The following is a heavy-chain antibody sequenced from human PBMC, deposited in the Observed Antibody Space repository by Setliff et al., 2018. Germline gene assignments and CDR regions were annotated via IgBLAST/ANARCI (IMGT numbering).Heavy chain of an antibody. CDR1: GFTFSHTW. Sequence: GGSLRLSCAASGFTFSHTWMNWVRQAPGKGLEWVGRIKGQTDGGTTDYAAPVKGRFSISRDDSKNTVYLQMNSLKTEDTAVYYCTTGYISGYYIGHWGLGTLVTVSS. D-gene: IGHD6-19*01. CDR3: TTGYISGYYIGH. CDR2: IKGQTDGGTT. J-gene: IGHJ4*02. V-gene: IGHV3-15*01.